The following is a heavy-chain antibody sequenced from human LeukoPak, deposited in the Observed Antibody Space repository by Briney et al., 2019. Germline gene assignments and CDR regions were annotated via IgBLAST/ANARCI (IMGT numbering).Heavy chain of an antibody. CDR3: AKDGLNYFDC. V-gene: IGHV3-30*18. Sequence: GGSLRLSCAASKFTFSSYAVHWVRQTPGKGLEWVALISSDGTNKYYADSVKGRFTISRDNSKNTLYLQMNRLSAEDTAVYYCAKDGLNYFDCWGQGTLVTVS. CDR1: KFTFSSYA. J-gene: IGHJ4*02. CDR2: ISSDGTNK.